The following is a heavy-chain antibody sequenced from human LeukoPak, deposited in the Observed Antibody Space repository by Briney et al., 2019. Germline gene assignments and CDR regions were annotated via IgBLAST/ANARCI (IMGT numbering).Heavy chain of an antibody. V-gene: IGHV3-30*04. CDR2: ISYDGSNK. CDR3: ARDRVPK. Sequence: GRSLRLSYAASGFTFSSYAMHWVRQAPGKGLEWVAVISYDGSNKYYADSVKGRFTISRDNSKNTLYLQMNSLRAEDTAVYYCARDRVPKWGQGTLVTVSS. CDR1: GFTFSSYA. D-gene: IGHD1-1*01. J-gene: IGHJ4*02.